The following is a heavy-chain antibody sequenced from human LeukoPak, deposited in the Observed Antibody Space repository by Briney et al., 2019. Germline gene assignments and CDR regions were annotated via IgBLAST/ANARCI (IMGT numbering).Heavy chain of an antibody. Sequence: PGGSLRLSCAASGFTFSSYSMNWVRQAPGKGLEWVSSVTSNDYIFYADSMKGRFTISRDNAKNSLFLQMNSLRADDTAVYYCARHPYCSSTTCYGIDYWGQGTLVAVSP. CDR3: ARHPYCSSTTCYGIDY. J-gene: IGHJ4*02. CDR2: VTSNDYI. D-gene: IGHD2-2*01. CDR1: GFTFSSYS. V-gene: IGHV3-21*01.